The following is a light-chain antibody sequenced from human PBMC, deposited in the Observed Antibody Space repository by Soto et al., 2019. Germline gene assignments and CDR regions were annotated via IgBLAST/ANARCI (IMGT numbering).Light chain of an antibody. V-gene: IGKV1-6*01. Sequence: AIQLTQSPSSLTASVGDRVTITCRANQGVRNDLAWYQQKPGTAPRLLIYAASTLPSGVSSRFSGGGSGTEFPLTINLLPPEDVANYCWLQNNTYPRTFGQGTKV. CDR1: QGVRND. J-gene: IGKJ1*01. CDR2: AAS. CDR3: LQNNTYPRT.